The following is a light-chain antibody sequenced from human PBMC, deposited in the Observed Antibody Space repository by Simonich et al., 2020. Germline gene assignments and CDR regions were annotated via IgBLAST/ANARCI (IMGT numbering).Light chain of an antibody. CDR2: WAS. Sequence: DIVMTQSPDSLAVSLGERATINCKSSQSVLYSSNNKNYLAWYQQKQGQTPKLLIYWASTRESGVPDRFSGSGSGTDFTLTISSLQAEDVAVYYCQQYYSTPPTFGQGTKVEIK. J-gene: IGKJ1*01. V-gene: IGKV4-1*01. CDR3: QQYYSTPPT. CDR1: QSVLYSSNNKNY.